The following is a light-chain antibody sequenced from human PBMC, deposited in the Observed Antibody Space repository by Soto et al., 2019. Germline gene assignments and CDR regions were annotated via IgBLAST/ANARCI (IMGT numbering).Light chain of an antibody. V-gene: IGLV2-14*01. CDR2: EVS. J-gene: IGLJ2*01. Sequence: QSALTQPPSASGSPGQSVTISCTGTSSDVGGNKFVSWYQQYPGKAPKLVISEVSNRPSGVSHRFSGSRSGNTASLTISGLQAEDEADYYCSSYTGDTTPVFGGGTKLTVL. CDR3: SSYTGDTTPV. CDR1: SSDVGGNKF.